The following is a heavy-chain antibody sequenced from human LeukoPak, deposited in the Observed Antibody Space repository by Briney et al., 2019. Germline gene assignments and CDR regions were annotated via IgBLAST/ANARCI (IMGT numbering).Heavy chain of an antibody. D-gene: IGHD2-15*01. J-gene: IGHJ4*02. CDR1: GGSVSTYY. CDR2: IVYSGRT. V-gene: IGHV4-59*02. CDR3: ASTSGYCSGGNCYSAFDY. Sequence: FETLSLTCTVSGGSVSTYYWNWIRQPPGKGLEWIGYIVYSGRTNYNPSLKSRLTISVDTSNNQFSLKLSSVTAADTAVYYCASTSGYCSGGNCYSAFDYWGQGTLVTVSS.